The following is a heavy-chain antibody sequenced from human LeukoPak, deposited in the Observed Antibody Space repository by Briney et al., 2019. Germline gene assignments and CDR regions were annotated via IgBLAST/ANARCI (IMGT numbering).Heavy chain of an antibody. J-gene: IGHJ6*02. Sequence: GGSLRLSCAASGFTFNTYTMNWVRQAPGKGLEWVSYISGGSGIIDYADSVRGRFTISRDNAKNSLYLQMNSLRAEDTAVYYCARDLRLRFLEWLPNDYNYYYYYGMDVWGQGTTVTVSS. V-gene: IGHV3-48*01. D-gene: IGHD3-3*01. CDR1: GFTFNTYT. CDR2: ISGGSGII. CDR3: ARDLRLRFLEWLPNDYNYYYYYGMDV.